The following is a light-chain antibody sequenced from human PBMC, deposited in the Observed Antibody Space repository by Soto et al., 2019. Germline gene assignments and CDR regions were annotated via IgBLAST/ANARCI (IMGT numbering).Light chain of an antibody. CDR1: QRVSRY. J-gene: IGKJ5*01. CDR2: DAS. CDR3: QQRSNWAIT. Sequence: EIVLTQWPATLPVSPGERAPLSCRASQRVSRYLAWHQKNPGPAPRLLIYDASNRATGIPARFSGSGSGTDFTLTLSSLEPEDFAVYYCQQRSNWAITFGQGTRLEI. V-gene: IGKV3-11*01.